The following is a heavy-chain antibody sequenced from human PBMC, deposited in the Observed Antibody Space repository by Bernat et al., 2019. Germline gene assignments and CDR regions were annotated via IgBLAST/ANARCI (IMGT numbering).Heavy chain of an antibody. V-gene: IGHV4-31*03. J-gene: IGHJ4*02. CDR3: ARDYSGYGRFDY. Sequence: QVQLQESGPGLVKPSQTLSLTCTVSGGSISSGGYYWSWIRQHPGKGLEWIGYIYYSGSTYYNPSLMSRVTISVDTSKNQFSLKLSSVTAADTAVYYCARDYSGYGRFDYWGQGTLVTVSS. D-gene: IGHD5-12*01. CDR1: GGSISSGGYY. CDR2: IYYSGST.